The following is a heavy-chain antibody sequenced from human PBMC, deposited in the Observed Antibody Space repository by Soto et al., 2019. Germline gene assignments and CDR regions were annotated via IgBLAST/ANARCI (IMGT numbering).Heavy chain of an antibody. V-gene: IGHV4-59*01. CDR1: GGSISSYF. Sequence: PSETLSLTCTVSGGSISSYFWSWIRQPPGKGLEWIGYIYYSGTTNYNPSLKNRVTISVDTSKNQFSLSLSSVTAVDTGVYYCARETGSGSYYDYWGQGALVTVSS. J-gene: IGHJ4*02. D-gene: IGHD3-10*01. CDR3: ARETGSGSYYDY. CDR2: IYYSGTT.